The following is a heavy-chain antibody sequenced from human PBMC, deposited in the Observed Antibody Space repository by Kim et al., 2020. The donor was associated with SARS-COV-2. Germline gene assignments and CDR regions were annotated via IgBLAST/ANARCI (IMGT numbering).Heavy chain of an antibody. V-gene: IGHV3-73*01. CDR3: TRVSGTPLAFLDAF. Sequence: GGSLRLSCGASGFTFSDSAMHWVRRASGKGLEWVGRIRSKVNGYETAYSASVRGRFTIFRDDSRNTEYLQMKSLKTADTAVDYCTRVSGTPLAFLDAF. D-gene: IGHD3-3*02. CDR2: IRSKVNGYET. J-gene: IGHJ3*01. CDR1: GFTFSDSA.